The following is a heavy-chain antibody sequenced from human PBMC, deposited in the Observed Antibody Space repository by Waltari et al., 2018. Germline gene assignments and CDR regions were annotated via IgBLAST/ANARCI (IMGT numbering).Heavy chain of an antibody. CDR2: IYYSGST. V-gene: IGHV4-59*13. CDR1: GGSISCYY. CDR3: ARGGHYDILMDY. J-gene: IGHJ4*02. Sequence: QVQLQESGPGLVKPAEPLSLTCTVSGGSISCYYWSWIRQPPGKGLEWIGYIYYSGSTNYTPSLKSRVTISVDTSKNQFSLKLSSVTAADTAVYYCARGGHYDILMDYWGQGTLVTVSS. D-gene: IGHD3-9*01.